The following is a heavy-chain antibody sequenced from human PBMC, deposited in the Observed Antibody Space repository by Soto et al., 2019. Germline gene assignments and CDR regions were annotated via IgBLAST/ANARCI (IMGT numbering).Heavy chain of an antibody. CDR2: IKYDASEK. V-gene: IGHV3-7*01. CDR1: GFTFSTYW. D-gene: IGHD3-22*01. Sequence: GGSLRLSCAASGFTFSTYWMSWVRQAPGKGLEWVANIKYDASEKKYVDSVKGRFTVSRDNAKNSLDLQMNSLRAEDTAVYYCARSDRSGYLDYWGRGTLVTVSS. J-gene: IGHJ4*02. CDR3: ARSDRSGYLDY.